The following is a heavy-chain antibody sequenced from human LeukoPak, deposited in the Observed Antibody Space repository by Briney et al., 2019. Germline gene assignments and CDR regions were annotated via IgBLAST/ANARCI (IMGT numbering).Heavy chain of an antibody. V-gene: IGHV3-48*02. CDR3: ARDLLYQLPHYFDY. D-gene: IGHD2-2*01. CDR2: ISSSSSNI. CDR1: GFTFSSYS. J-gene: IGHJ4*02. Sequence: PGGSLRLSCAASGFTFSSYSMNWVRQAPGKGLEWVSYISSSSSNIFYADSVKGRFTISRDNAKNSLFLQMNSLRDEDTAVYYCARDLLYQLPHYFDYWGQGTLVTVSS.